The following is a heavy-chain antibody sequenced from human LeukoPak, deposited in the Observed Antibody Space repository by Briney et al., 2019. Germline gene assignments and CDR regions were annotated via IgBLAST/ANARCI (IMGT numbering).Heavy chain of an antibody. Sequence: GGSLRLSCEASGFTFNNAWMSWVRQAPGKGLQWVGRIRAKTNGGTTDYTAPVKGRFIISRDDSKSTLYLQMNSLRDEDTAVYYCARDPYSGGYGAYYYYYMDVWGKGTTVTVSS. V-gene: IGHV3-15*01. D-gene: IGHD6-19*01. CDR1: GFTFNNAW. CDR2: IRAKTNGGTT. CDR3: ARDPYSGGYGAYYYYYMDV. J-gene: IGHJ6*03.